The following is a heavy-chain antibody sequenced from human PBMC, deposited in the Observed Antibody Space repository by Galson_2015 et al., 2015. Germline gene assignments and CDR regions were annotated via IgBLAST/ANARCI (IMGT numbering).Heavy chain of an antibody. Sequence: SLRLSCAASGFTFSTSWMAWVRQDPGKGLEWVAITKGDESQKYYAGSVKGRFTISRDNAKSALYLQMNSLRDEDTAVYYCARDPSHGAIDYWGQGTTVTVSS. D-gene: IGHD1-26*01. CDR2: TKGDESQK. J-gene: IGHJ6*02. CDR3: ARDPSHGAIDY. V-gene: IGHV3-7*03. CDR1: GFTFSTSW.